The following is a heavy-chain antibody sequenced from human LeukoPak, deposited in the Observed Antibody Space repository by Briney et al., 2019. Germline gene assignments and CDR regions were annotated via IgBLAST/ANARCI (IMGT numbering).Heavy chain of an antibody. CDR3: ARDSHLGRYCTNGVCAKGFYSY. V-gene: IGHV3-21*01. CDR2: ISSSSSYI. D-gene: IGHD2-8*01. CDR1: GFTFSSYS. Sequence: GGPLRLSCAASGFTFSSYSMTGVRQAPGKGLEGVSSISSSSSYIYYADSVKGRFTISRDNAKNSLYLQMNSLRAEDTAVYYCARDSHLGRYCTNGVCAKGFYSYWGQGTLVTVSS. J-gene: IGHJ4*02.